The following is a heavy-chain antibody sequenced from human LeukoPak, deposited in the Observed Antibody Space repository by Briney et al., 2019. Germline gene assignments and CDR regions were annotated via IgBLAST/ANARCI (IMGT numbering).Heavy chain of an antibody. CDR1: GFTFSTYE. V-gene: IGHV3-48*03. Sequence: QPGGSLRLSCAGSGFTFSTYELNWVRQAPGKGLEWVSYISSSGNTIYYADPVKGRFTISRDNAKNSLYLQMNSLRPEDTAVYYCARKTYSYGDYGYFDLWGRGTLSLSPQ. D-gene: IGHD4-17*01. CDR2: ISSSGNTI. CDR3: ARKTYSYGDYGYFDL. J-gene: IGHJ2*01.